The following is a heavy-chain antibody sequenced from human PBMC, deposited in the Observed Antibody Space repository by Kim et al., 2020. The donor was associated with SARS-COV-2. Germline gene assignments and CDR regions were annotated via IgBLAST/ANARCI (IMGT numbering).Heavy chain of an antibody. V-gene: IGHV3-30*18. D-gene: IGHD3-9*01. CDR3: TKDFDLRTRSPCYFDY. CDR2: ISFDGSNQ. CDR1: GFTFSSYG. J-gene: IGHJ4*02. Sequence: GGSLRLSCAASGFTFSSYGMHWVRQAPGKGLEWVAVISFDGSNQYYVNSVKGRFTISRDDSKNTLYLQMNSLRAEDTAVYYCTKDFDLRTRSPCYFDYWGPGTLVTVSS.